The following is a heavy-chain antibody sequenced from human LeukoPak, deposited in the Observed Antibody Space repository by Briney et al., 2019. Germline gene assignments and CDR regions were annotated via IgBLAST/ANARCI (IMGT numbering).Heavy chain of an antibody. CDR2: INHSGST. Sequence: TSETLSLTCAVYGGSFSGYYWSWIRQPPGKGLEWIGEINHSGSTNYNPSLKSRVTISVDTSKNQFSLKLSSVTAADTAVYYCARGVAALPHYWGQGTLVTVSS. CDR3: ARGVAALPHY. V-gene: IGHV4-34*01. D-gene: IGHD6-6*01. CDR1: GGSFSGYY. J-gene: IGHJ4*02.